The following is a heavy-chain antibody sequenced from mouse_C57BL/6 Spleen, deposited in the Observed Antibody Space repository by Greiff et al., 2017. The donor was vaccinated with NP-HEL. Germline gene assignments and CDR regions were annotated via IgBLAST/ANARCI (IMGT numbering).Heavy chain of an antibody. CDR1: GYTFTSYW. V-gene: IGHV1-5*01. Sequence: EVQLQQSGTVLARPGASVKMSCKTSGYTFTSYWMHWVKQRPGQGLEWIGAIYPGNSDTSYNQKFKGKAKLTAVTSASTAYMELSSLTNEDSAVYYCTRGTGVMISPYYFDYWGQGTTLTVSS. D-gene: IGHD2-3*01. CDR2: IYPGNSDT. CDR3: TRGTGVMISPYYFDY. J-gene: IGHJ2*01.